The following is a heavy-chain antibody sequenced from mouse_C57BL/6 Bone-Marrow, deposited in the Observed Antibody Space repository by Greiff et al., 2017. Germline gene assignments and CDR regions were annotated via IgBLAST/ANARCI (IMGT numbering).Heavy chain of an antibody. CDR2: IRLKSDNYAT. D-gene: IGHD2-5*01. V-gene: IGHV6-3*01. J-gene: IGHJ1*03. CDR1: GFTFSNYW. CDR3: TLYYSNFWYFDV. Sequence: EVKVVESGGGLVQPGGSMKLSCVASGFTFSNYWMNWVRQSPEKGLEWVAQIRLKSDNYATHYAESVKGRFTISRDDSKSSVYLQMNNLRAEDTGIYYCTLYYSNFWYFDVWGTGTTVTVSS.